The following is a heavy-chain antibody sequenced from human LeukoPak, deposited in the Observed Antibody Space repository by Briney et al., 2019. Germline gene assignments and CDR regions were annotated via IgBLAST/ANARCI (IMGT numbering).Heavy chain of an antibody. D-gene: IGHD1-26*01. CDR2: IYYSGST. CDR1: GGSISSHY. Sequence: TSETLSLTCTVSGGSISSHYWSWTRQPPGKGLEWIGYIYYSGSTNYNPSLKSRVTISVDTSKNQFSLKLSSVTAADTAVYYCARDFVLVGASSSWFDPWGQGTLVTVSS. V-gene: IGHV4-59*11. CDR3: ARDFVLVGASSSWFDP. J-gene: IGHJ5*02.